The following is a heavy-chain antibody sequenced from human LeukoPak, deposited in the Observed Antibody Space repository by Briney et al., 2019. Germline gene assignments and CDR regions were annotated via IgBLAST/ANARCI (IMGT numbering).Heavy chain of an antibody. J-gene: IGHJ6*03. Sequence: GGSLRLSCAASGFTFSSYNMNWVRQAPGKGLEWVSSIASSSSYIYYADSVKGRFTISRDNAKNSLYLQMDSLRVEDTAEYYCARDPYSGNYGAYYYYYMDVWGKGTTVTVSS. D-gene: IGHD1-26*01. CDR2: IASSSSYI. V-gene: IGHV3-21*06. CDR3: ARDPYSGNYGAYYYYYMDV. CDR1: GFTFSSYN.